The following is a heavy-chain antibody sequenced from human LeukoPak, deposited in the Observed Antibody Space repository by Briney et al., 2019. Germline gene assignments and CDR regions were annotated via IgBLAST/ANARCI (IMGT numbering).Heavy chain of an antibody. V-gene: IGHV3-9*01. Sequence: GGSLRLSCAASGFTFDDYAMHWVRQAPGKGLEWVSGISWNSGSIGYADSVKGRFTISRGNAKNSLYLQMNSLRAEDTALYYCATTTYSNDYWGQGTLVTVSS. CDR3: ATTTYSNDY. D-gene: IGHD1-1*01. CDR1: GFTFDDYA. J-gene: IGHJ4*02. CDR2: ISWNSGSI.